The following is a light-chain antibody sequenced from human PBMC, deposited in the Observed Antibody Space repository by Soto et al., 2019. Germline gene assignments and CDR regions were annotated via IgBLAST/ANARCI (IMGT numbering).Light chain of an antibody. CDR3: SSFAGRTPYV. Sequence: QSVLTQPPSASGSPGQSVTISCTGTSSDVGGYNDVSWYQQHPGKAPKLIIYEVSKRPSGVPDRFSGSKSGNTASLTVSGLQAEDEADYYCSSFAGRTPYVVGTGTKVTVL. V-gene: IGLV2-8*01. J-gene: IGLJ1*01. CDR2: EVS. CDR1: SSDVGGYND.